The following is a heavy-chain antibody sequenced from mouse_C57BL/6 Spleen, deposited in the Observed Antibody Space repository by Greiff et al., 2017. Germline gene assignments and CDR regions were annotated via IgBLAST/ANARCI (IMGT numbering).Heavy chain of an antibody. CDR3: ARSNGSSYYWYFDV. CDR2: ISSGSSTI. Sequence: EVQLVESGGGLVKPGGSLKLSCAASGFTFSVYGLHWVRQAPEKGLEWVAYISSGSSTIYYADAVKGRFTITSDNAKNTLFLQMTSLRSEDAAMYWCARSNGSSYYWYFDVWGTGTTVTVSS. V-gene: IGHV5-17*01. D-gene: IGHD1-1*01. CDR1: GFTFSVYG. J-gene: IGHJ1*03.